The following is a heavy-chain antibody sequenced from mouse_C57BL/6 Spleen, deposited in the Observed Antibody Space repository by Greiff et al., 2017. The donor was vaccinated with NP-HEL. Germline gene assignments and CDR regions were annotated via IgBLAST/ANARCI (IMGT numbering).Heavy chain of an antibody. CDR3: ASITTVVATRAMDY. V-gene: IGHV1-59*01. CDR1: GYTFTSYW. D-gene: IGHD1-1*01. Sequence: QVQLKESGAELVRPGTSVKLSCKASGYTFTSYWMHWVKQRPGQGLEWIGVIDPSDSYTNYNQKFKGKATLTVDTSSSTAYMQLSSLTSEDSAVYYCASITTVVATRAMDYWGQGTSVTVSS. J-gene: IGHJ4*01. CDR2: IDPSDSYT.